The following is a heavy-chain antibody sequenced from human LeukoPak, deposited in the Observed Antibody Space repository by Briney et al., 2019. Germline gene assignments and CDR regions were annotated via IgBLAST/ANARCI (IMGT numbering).Heavy chain of an antibody. CDR1: GACMGRGCYS. Sequence: TLALTRGVRGACMGRGCYSVGGIRLTTRKGLEWIGSIYYSGSTYYNPSLKSRVTISADTSKNQFSLKLSSVTAADTAVYYCARQGTTVTIRWFDPWGQGTLVTVSS. CDR2: IYYSGST. CDR3: ARQGTTVTIRWFDP. J-gene: IGHJ5*02. D-gene: IGHD4-17*01. V-gene: IGHV4-39*01.